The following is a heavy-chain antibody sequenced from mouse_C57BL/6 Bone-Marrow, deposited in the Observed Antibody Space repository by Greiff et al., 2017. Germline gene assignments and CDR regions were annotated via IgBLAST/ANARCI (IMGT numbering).Heavy chain of an antibody. CDR3: ARHGDYYSSLAY. CDR1: GFTFSDYY. Sequence: DVMLVESGGGLVQPGGSLKLSCAASGFTFSDYYMYWVRQTPGKRLELVAYICNGGGSPYYPDTVKGRFTIARDHAKNTLYLQMSRLKSEDTAMNYCARHGDYYSSLAYWGQGTLVTVSA. D-gene: IGHD1-1*01. CDR2: ICNGGGSP. J-gene: IGHJ3*01. V-gene: IGHV5-12*01.